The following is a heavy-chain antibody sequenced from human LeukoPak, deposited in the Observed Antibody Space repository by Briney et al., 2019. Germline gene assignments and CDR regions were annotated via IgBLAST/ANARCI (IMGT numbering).Heavy chain of an antibody. J-gene: IGHJ6*04. CDR3: ARGTLKTYYYGSGSLDV. CDR2: IYYSGST. CDR1: GGSISSSNYY. D-gene: IGHD3-10*01. V-gene: IGHV4-39*07. Sequence: PSETLSLACSVSGGSISSSNYYWGWIRQSPGKGLEWIGNIYYSGSTYYNPSLQSRVTISVDTSKNQFSLKLSSVTAADTAVYYCARGTLKTYYYGSGSLDVWGKGTTVTVSS.